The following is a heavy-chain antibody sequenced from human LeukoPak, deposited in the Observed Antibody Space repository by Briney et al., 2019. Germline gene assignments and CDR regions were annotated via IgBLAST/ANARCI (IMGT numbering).Heavy chain of an antibody. CDR1: GGTFSSYA. J-gene: IGHJ4*02. CDR2: IIPIFGTA. Sequence: SVKVSCKASGGTFSSYAISWVRQAPGQGLEWMGGIIPIFGTANYAQKFQGRVTITADESTSTAYMELSSLRSEDTAVYYCATNKGYYYDSSGYYYASPFDYWGQGTLVTVSS. CDR3: ATNKGYYYDSSGYYYASPFDY. D-gene: IGHD3-22*01. V-gene: IGHV1-69*13.